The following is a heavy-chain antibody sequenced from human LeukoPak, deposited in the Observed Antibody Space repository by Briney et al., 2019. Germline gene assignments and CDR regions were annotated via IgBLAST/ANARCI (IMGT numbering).Heavy chain of an antibody. CDR3: AREYDFGRGYYYFDY. CDR1: GFTFSSYW. V-gene: IGHV3-7*01. CDR2: IKQDGSEK. D-gene: IGHD3-3*01. Sequence: PGGSLRLSCAASGFTFSSYWMSWVRQAPGKGLEWVANIKQDGSEKYYVDSVKGRFTISRDNAKNSLYLQMTSLRPEDTAVYYCAREYDFGRGYYYFDYWGQETLVTVPS. J-gene: IGHJ4*02.